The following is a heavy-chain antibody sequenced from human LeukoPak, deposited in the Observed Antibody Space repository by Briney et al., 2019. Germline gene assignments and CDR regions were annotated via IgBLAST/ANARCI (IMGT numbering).Heavy chain of an antibody. Sequence: GGSLRLPCAASGFTFSRYGMHWVRQAPGKGLEWVAFIRYDESDKKYKDSVKGRFTVSKDNSKNTVSLQMHSLRVEDTAVYFCATYYYASGNYYNYIYYWGQGALVTVSS. CDR3: ATYYYASGNYYNYIYY. CDR1: GFTFSRYG. V-gene: IGHV3-30*02. J-gene: IGHJ4*02. D-gene: IGHD3-10*01. CDR2: IRYDESDK.